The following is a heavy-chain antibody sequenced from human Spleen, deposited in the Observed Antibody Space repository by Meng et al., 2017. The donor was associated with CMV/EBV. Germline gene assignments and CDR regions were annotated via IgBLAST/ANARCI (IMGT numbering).Heavy chain of an antibody. CDR1: GGSFSGYS. D-gene: IGHD5-12*01. J-gene: IGHJ4*02. CDR3: AVSARGYSGYPFDY. V-gene: IGHV4-34*01. CDR2: IRISGST. Sequence: WEAGWLKPWRALLSDSPALGGSFSGYSSRWNCQRPGKGLAGKGQIRISGSTNYNPSLKSRVTISVDTTTNQSSLKLSSVTVADTAVYYCAVSARGYSGYPFDYWGQGTLVTVSS.